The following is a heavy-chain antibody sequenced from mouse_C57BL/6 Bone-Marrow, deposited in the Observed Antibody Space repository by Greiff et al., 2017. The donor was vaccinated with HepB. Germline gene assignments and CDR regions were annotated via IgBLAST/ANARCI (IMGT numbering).Heavy chain of an antibody. CDR1: GYTFTDYY. D-gene: IGHD2-2*01. V-gene: IGHV1-26*01. Sequence: VQLQQSGPELVKPGASVKISCKASGYTFTDYYMNWVKQSHGKSLEWIGDINPNNGGTSYNQKFKGKATLTVDKSSSTAYMELRSLTSEDSAVYYCAPIYYGYDDYAMDYWGQGTSVTVSS. CDR3: APIYYGYDDYAMDY. CDR2: INPNNGGT. J-gene: IGHJ4*01.